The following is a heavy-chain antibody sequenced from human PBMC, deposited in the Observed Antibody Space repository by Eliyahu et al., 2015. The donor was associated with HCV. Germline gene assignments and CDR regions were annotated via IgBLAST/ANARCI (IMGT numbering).Heavy chain of an antibody. CDR2: ISSSSSYI. D-gene: IGHD6-19*01. CDR1: GFTXRSYX. J-gene: IGHJ4*02. V-gene: IGHV3-21*01. CDR3: ARDRVAVAGTDTGLDY. Sequence: EVQLVESGGGLVKPGGSLXLSCAASGFTXRSYXMNWVRQAPGKGXEWVSSISSSSSYIYYADSVKGRFTISRDNAKNSLYLQMNSLRAEDTAVYYCARDRVAVAGTDTGLDYWGQGTLVTVSS.